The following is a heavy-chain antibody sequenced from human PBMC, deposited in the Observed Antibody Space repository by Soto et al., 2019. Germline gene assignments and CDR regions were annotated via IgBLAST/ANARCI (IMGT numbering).Heavy chain of an antibody. D-gene: IGHD6-19*01. CDR2: VFYSGST. J-gene: IGHJ4*02. Sequence: SETLSLTCTVSGGSIDNYYWTWIRQSAGKGLEWIGYVFYSGSTNYNPSLKTRATISLDTSKSQFSLDLKSVTAADTAIYYCARARSCWGDIDVAVAFDFWGPGILVTVSS. CDR3: ARARSCWGDIDVAVAFDF. V-gene: IGHV4-59*01. CDR1: GGSIDNYY.